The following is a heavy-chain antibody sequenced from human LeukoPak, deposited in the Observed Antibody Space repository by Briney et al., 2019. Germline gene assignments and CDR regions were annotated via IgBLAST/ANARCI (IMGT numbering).Heavy chain of an antibody. CDR1: GYTFTSYF. CDR2: INPNSGDT. CDR3: ARDYCSSTSCLFDY. Sequence: ASVKVSCKTSGYTFTSYFMHWVRQAPGQGLEWMGRINPNSGDTNYAQKFQGRVTMTRDTSISTAYMELSRLRSDDTAVYYCARDYCSSTSCLFDYWGQGTLVTVSS. D-gene: IGHD2-2*01. J-gene: IGHJ4*02. V-gene: IGHV1-2*06.